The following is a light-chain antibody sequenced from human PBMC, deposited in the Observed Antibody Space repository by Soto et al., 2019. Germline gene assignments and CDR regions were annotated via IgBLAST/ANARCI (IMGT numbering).Light chain of an antibody. J-gene: IGKJ1*01. CDR1: QSVSSRY. CDR3: QQYGDSPWT. CDR2: STS. V-gene: IGKV3-20*01. Sequence: EIVLTQSPGTLSLSPGERATLSCRASQSVSSRYFVWYQQKPGQAPRLLIYSTSSRATGIPDRFSGSGSGTDFTLTISRLEPEDFAVYYCQQYGDSPWTFGQGTKVEIK.